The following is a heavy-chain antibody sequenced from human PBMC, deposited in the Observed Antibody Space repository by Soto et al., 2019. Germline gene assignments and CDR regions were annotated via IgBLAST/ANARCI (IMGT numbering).Heavy chain of an antibody. CDR2: ICPGDSDT. CDR3: AASVFYYGMDV. Sequence: GESLKISCKGSGYTFTNYWIGWVRQMPGKGLEWMGIICPGDSDTKYNPSFQGQVTISADKSITTTYLRWTSLKASDTAIYYCAASVFYYGMDVWGRGTTVTVSS. CDR1: GYTFTNYW. J-gene: IGHJ6*02. V-gene: IGHV5-51*01.